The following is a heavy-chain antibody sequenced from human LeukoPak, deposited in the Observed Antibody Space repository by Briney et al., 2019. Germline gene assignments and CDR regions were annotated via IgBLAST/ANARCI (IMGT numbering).Heavy chain of an antibody. Sequence: GASAKVSCKASGYXFTSYYMHWVRQAPGQGLEWMGIINPSSGSTSYAQNFQGRVTMTRDTSSSTVNMELSSLRSEDTAVYYCARGYTYGDYWGQGTLVTVSS. CDR3: ARGYTYGDY. D-gene: IGHD5-18*01. V-gene: IGHV1-46*01. J-gene: IGHJ4*02. CDR1: GYXFTSYY. CDR2: INPSSGST.